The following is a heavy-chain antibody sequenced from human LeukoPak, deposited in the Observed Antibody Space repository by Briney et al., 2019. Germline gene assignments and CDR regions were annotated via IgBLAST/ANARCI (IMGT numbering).Heavy chain of an antibody. J-gene: IGHJ4*02. Sequence: PSETLSLTCTVPGGSISSSYWSWIRQPPGKGLEWLGYIYNSRDTNYNPSLKSRVTFSVDTSRNQFSLRLSSVTAADTAVYYCARKGPIAATGPDYWGQGTLVTVSS. CDR2: IYNSRDT. CDR3: ARKGPIAATGPDY. V-gene: IGHV4-59*01. CDR1: GGSISSSY. D-gene: IGHD6-13*01.